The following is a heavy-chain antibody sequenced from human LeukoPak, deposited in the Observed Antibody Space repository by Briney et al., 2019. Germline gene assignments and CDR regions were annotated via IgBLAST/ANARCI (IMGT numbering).Heavy chain of an antibody. CDR2: MNPNSGNT. CDR1: GGTFSNYA. V-gene: IGHV1-8*01. CDR3: ARSARRQHYYGSGSYLGY. D-gene: IGHD3-10*01. J-gene: IGHJ4*02. Sequence: ASVKVSCKASGGTFSNYAISWVRQAPGQGLEWMGWMNPNSGNTGYAQKFQGRVTMTRNTSISTAYMELSSLRSEDTAVYYCARSARRQHYYGSGSYLGYWGQGTLVTVSS.